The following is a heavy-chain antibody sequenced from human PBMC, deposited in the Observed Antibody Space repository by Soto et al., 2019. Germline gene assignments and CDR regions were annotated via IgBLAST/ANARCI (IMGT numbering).Heavy chain of an antibody. V-gene: IGHV3-48*02. CDR2: ISTSGNVI. D-gene: IGHD1-20*01. Sequence: PWWSLRLSCASSGFSVRSYGMNWVRQAPGRGLEWISYISTSGNVIDYANSVTGRFIISKDNAENSVFLQMNSLKDEDTGLYFCVRGAITAHFDSWGQGTQVTVSS. CDR3: VRGAITAHFDS. CDR1: GFSVRSYG. J-gene: IGHJ4*02.